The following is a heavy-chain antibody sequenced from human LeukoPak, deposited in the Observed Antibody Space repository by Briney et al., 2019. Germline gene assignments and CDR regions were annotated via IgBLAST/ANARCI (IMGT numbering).Heavy chain of an antibody. V-gene: IGHV4-34*01. CDR3: ARASYYYDSSGYYSRPFDY. CDR2: INHSGST. Sequence: SETLFLTCAAYGGSFSGYYWSWIRQPPGKGLEWIGEINHSGSTNYNPSLKSRVTISVDTSKNQFSLKLSSVTAADTAVYYCARASYYYDSSGYYSRPFDYWGQGTLVTVSS. J-gene: IGHJ4*02. D-gene: IGHD3-22*01. CDR1: GGSFSGYY.